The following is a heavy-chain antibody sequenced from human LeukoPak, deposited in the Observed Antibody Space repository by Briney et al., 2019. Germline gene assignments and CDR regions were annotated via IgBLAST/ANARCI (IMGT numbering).Heavy chain of an antibody. Sequence: PSETLSLTCTVSGGSISTYYWSWVRQPPGEGLEWIGEVHKSGRTNYNPSLKTRVTISIDASKNQLSLEVTSVTAADTAVYYCARELLGAPTPGAYWGQGTRVAVSS. CDR3: ARELLGAPTPGAY. J-gene: IGHJ4*02. CDR2: VHKSGRT. V-gene: IGHV4-59*12. D-gene: IGHD1-26*01. CDR1: GGSISTYY.